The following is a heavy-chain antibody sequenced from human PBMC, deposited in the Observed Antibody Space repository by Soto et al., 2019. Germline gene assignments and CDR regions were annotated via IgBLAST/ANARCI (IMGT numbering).Heavy chain of an antibody. Sequence: AAVKVSCKASRYTFNDYYIHSVRQAPGQGXEWMGWINPNSGGTHYAQNFQGRVTMTRDTSTSTAYMELSRLTFDDTAVYYCARDASYNDAWSAFLGRFDPWGQGTLVTVSS. CDR3: ARDASYNDAWSAFLGRFDP. CDR1: RYTFNDYY. V-gene: IGHV1-2*02. CDR2: INPNSGGT. J-gene: IGHJ5*02. D-gene: IGHD3-3*01.